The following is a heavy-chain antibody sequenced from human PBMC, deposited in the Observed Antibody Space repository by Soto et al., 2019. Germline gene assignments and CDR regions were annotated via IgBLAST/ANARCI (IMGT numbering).Heavy chain of an antibody. CDR2: IYYSGST. J-gene: IGHJ4*02. CDR1: GGSISSGGYY. D-gene: IGHD6-19*01. V-gene: IGHV4-31*03. Sequence: QVQLQESGPGLVKPSQTLSLTCTVSGGSISSGGYYWSWIRQHPGQGLEWIVYIYYSGSTYYNPSLKSRFTISVDTSKNQFSLKLSSVTAADTAVYYCARAAVAGVNFDYWGQGTLVTVSS. CDR3: ARAAVAGVNFDY.